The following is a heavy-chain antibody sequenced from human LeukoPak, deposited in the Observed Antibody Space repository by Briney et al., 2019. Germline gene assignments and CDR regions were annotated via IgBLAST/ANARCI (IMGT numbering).Heavy chain of an antibody. V-gene: IGHV3-7*04. D-gene: IGHD3-22*01. CDR1: GFTFSRYW. CDR3: TRDYDSSGYSVRFEY. J-gene: IGHJ4*02. CDR2: IKQDGSEI. Sequence: QPGGSLRLSCAASGFTFSRYWMSCVRQAPGKGLEWVANIKQDGSEIHYVDSVKGRFTISRDNAKRTLYLQLNSLRAEDTAVYYCTRDYDSSGYSVRFEYWGQGTLVTVSS.